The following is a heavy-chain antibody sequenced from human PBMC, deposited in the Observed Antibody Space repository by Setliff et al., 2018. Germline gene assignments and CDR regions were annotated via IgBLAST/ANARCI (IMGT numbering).Heavy chain of an antibody. CDR2: IYASGST. V-gene: IGHV4-59*08. CDR3: VRPGGTTVVARHFDY. CDR1: GGSISSYY. Sequence: SETLSLTCTVSGGSISSYYWSWIRQPPGKGLEWIGYIYASGSTNYNPSLKSRVTLSVDTSKNQFSLELRSVTVADTATYYCVRPGGTTVVARHFDYWGYGILVTVS. J-gene: IGHJ4*01. D-gene: IGHD2-15*01.